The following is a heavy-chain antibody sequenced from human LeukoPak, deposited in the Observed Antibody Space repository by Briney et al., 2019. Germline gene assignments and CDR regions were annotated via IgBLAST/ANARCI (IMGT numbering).Heavy chain of an antibody. CDR3: ARAEPSLLYTPYYFDY. CDR1: GYSISSGYY. D-gene: IGHD1-14*01. Sequence: SETLSLTCTVSGYSISSGYYWGWIRQPPGKGLEWIGSIYHSGSTYYNPSLKSRVTISVDTSKNQFSLKLSSVTAADTAVYYCARAEPSLLYTPYYFDYWGQGTLVTVSS. J-gene: IGHJ4*02. V-gene: IGHV4-38-2*02. CDR2: IYHSGST.